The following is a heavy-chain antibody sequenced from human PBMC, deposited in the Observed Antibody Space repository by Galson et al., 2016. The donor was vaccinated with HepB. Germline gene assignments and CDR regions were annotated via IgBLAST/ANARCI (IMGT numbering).Heavy chain of an antibody. CDR1: GFTFSSFA. V-gene: IGHV3-23*01. D-gene: IGHD3-9*01. CDR3: ASVPYLRYFDWFGDY. J-gene: IGHJ4*02. CDR2: LYGPGVSP. Sequence: SLRLSCAGSGFTFSSFAMSWVRRAPGKGLEWVSGLYGPGVSPFYADSVRGRFIISRDNSKNTLYLQMNSLRAEDTAEYYCASVPYLRYFDWFGDYWGQGTLVTVSS.